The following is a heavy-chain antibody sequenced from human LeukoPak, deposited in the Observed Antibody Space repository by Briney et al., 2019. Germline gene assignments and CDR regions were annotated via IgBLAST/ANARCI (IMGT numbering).Heavy chain of an antibody. CDR1: GGTFSSYA. D-gene: IGHD3-10*01. Sequence: SVKVSCKASGGTFSSYAISWVRQAPGQGLEWMGGIIPIFGTANYAQKFQGRVTITADESTSTAYMELSSLRSEDTAVYYCARNYYGSGSYYAHNWFDPWGQGTLVTASS. J-gene: IGHJ5*02. CDR2: IIPIFGTA. V-gene: IGHV1-69*13. CDR3: ARNYYGSGSYYAHNWFDP.